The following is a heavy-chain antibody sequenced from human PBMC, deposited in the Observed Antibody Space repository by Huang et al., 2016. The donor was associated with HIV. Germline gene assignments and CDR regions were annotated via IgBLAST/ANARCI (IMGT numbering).Heavy chain of an antibody. CDR1: GYTFSNFG. Sequence: QVQLVQSGSELKKPGASVRISCKASGYTFSNFGLNWVRQAPGQGLEWLGWINTNTGNPTYVQGFTGRFVFSLDTSVSTAYIQISSLKAGDTAIYYCARATSNWWLQIDFWGRGSLVTVSS. J-gene: IGHJ4*01. D-gene: IGHD2-8*02. CDR2: INTNTGNP. V-gene: IGHV7-4-1*02. CDR3: ARATSNWWLQIDF.